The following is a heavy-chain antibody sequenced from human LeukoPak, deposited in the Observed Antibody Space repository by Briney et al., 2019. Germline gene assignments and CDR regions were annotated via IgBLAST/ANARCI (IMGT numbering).Heavy chain of an antibody. D-gene: IGHD3-3*01. J-gene: IGHJ3*02. CDR3: ARHVATYYGAFDI. Sequence: GESLQISCKGSGYSFTSYWIGWVRQMPGKGLEWMGIIYPGDSDTRYSPSFQGQVTISADKSISTAYLQWSSLKASDTAMYYCARHVATYYGAFDIWGQGTMVTVSS. V-gene: IGHV5-51*01. CDR2: IYPGDSDT. CDR1: GYSFTSYW.